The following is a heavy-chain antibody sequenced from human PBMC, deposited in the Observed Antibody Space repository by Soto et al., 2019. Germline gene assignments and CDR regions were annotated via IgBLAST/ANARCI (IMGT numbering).Heavy chain of an antibody. CDR1: GFTFSDHY. CDR2: IRNKANSYTT. D-gene: IGHD3-3*01. J-gene: IGHJ6*02. V-gene: IGHV3-72*01. CDR3: AGGLSAFHYYGMDV. Sequence: EVQLVESGGGLVQPGGSLRLSCTASGFTFSDHYMDWVRQAPGKGLDWVGRIRNKANSYTTEYAASVKGRFTISRDDSKNSLYLQMNSLKSEDTAVYYCAGGLSAFHYYGMDVWGQGTTVTVSS.